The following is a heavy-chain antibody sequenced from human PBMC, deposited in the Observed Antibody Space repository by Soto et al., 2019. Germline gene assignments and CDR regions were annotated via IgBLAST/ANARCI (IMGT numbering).Heavy chain of an antibody. CDR2: INHSGST. D-gene: IGHD3-22*01. CDR1: GGSFSGYY. CDR3: ARGRTMIVVVPPRGWQY. V-gene: IGHV4-34*01. J-gene: IGHJ4*02. Sequence: QVQLQQWGAGLLKPSETLSLTCAVYGGSFSGYYWSWIRQPPGKGLEWIGEINHSGSTNYNPSLRRRVTISVDTSKNQFSLKLSYVTAADTAVYYCARGRTMIVVVPPRGWQYWGQGTLVTVSS.